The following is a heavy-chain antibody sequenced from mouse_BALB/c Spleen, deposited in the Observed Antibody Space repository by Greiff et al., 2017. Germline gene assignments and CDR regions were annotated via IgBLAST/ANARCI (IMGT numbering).Heavy chain of an antibody. J-gene: IGHJ3*01. Sequence: QVQLQQPGAELVMPGASVKMSCKASGYTFTDYWMHWVKQRPGQGLEWIGAIDTSDSYTSYNQKFKGKATLTVDESSSTAYMQLSSLTSEDSAVYYCAREDYDYGFAYWGQGTLVTVSA. D-gene: IGHD2-4*01. V-gene: IGHV1-69*01. CDR2: IDTSDSYT. CDR1: GYTFTDYW. CDR3: AREDYDYGFAY.